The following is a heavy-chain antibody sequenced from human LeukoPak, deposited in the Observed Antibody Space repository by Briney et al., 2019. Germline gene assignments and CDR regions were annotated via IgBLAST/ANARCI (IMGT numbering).Heavy chain of an antibody. V-gene: IGHV7-4-1*02. J-gene: IGHJ4*02. D-gene: IGHD3-10*01. CDR3: ARSRLNYYGSGSYPDY. Sequence: ASVKVSCKASGYTFTSYAMNWVRQAPGQGLEWMRWVNTNTGNPTYAQGFTGRFVFSLDTSVSTAYLQISSLKAEDTAVYYCARSRLNYYGSGSYPDYWGQGTLVTVSS. CDR1: GYTFTSYA. CDR2: VNTNTGNP.